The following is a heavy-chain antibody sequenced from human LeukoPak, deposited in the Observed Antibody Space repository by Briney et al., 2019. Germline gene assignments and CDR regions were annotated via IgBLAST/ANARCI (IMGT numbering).Heavy chain of an antibody. D-gene: IGHD1-26*01. CDR3: ARLEGSSVDY. Sequence: SETLFLTCSVSGGSISSSSYYWGWIRQPPGKGLEWIGSIDYSGSTYYNPSLKSRVTISVDTSKNQFSLKVSSVTAADTAVYYCARLEGSSVDYWGQGTLVTVFS. V-gene: IGHV4-39*01. CDR1: GGSISSSSYY. CDR2: IDYSGST. J-gene: IGHJ4*02.